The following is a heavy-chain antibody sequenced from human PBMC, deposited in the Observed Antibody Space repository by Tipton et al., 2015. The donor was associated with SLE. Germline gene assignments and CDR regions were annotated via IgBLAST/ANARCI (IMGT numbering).Heavy chain of an antibody. Sequence: TLSLTCAGYGGSFSGYYWSWIRQPAGKGLEWIGHIYTSGSTSYNPSLQGRVTISVDTSKNQFSLKLSSVTAADTAVYYCARDMGIDAFDIWGQGTMVTVSS. CDR3: ARDMGIDAFDI. V-gene: IGHV4-4*07. CDR1: GGSFSGYY. CDR2: IYTSGST. D-gene: IGHD7-27*01. J-gene: IGHJ3*02.